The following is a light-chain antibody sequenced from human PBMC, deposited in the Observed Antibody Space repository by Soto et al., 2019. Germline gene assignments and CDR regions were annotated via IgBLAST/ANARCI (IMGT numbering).Light chain of an antibody. CDR1: QSIGTD. V-gene: IGKV3-15*01. J-gene: IGKJ4*01. CDR3: QQYNDWPLT. CDR2: DAS. Sequence: EIVMTQSPATLSVSPGERVPLSCRASQSIGTDLAWYQQKPGQAPRLLIYDASTRATSIPARFSGSGSGTEFTLTISSLQSEDFAVYYCQQYNDWPLTFGGGTKVDIK.